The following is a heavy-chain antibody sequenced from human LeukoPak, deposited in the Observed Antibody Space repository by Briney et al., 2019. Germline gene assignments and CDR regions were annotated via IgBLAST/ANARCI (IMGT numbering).Heavy chain of an antibody. CDR1: GGTFSSYA. D-gene: IGHD2-15*01. J-gene: IGHJ6*02. Sequence: ASVKVSCKASGGTFSSYAISWVRQAPGQGLEWMGRIIPILGIANYAQKFQGRVTITADKSTSTAYMELSSLRSEDTAVYYCARDVYCSGGSCQYFYYYGMDAWGQGTTVTVSS. CDR2: IIPILGIA. V-gene: IGHV1-69*04. CDR3: ARDVYCSGGSCQYFYYYGMDA.